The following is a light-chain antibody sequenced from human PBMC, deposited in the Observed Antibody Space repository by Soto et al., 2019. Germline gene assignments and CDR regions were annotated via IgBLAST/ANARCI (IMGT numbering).Light chain of an antibody. CDR3: HQYGSYSPWT. CDR2: KAS. Sequence: DIQMTQCPSTLSGSVGDRVTSTCRASQSISSWLAWYQQKPGKAPKLLIYKASSLESGVPSRFSGRGSGTEFTLTISSLQPDDFASYYCHQYGSYSPWTFGQGTKVEIK. V-gene: IGKV1-5*03. J-gene: IGKJ1*01. CDR1: QSISSW.